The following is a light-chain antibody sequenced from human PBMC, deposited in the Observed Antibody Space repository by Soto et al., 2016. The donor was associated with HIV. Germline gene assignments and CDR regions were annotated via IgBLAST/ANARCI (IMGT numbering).Light chain of an antibody. Sequence: SYELTQPPSVSVAPGQTARIPCGEDNIGSKSVHWYQKKPGQAPILVVYDDYDRPSGIPERFSGSNSGDTATLTISKVEAGDEADYYCHVWDSSSDHVVFGGGTKLTVL. V-gene: IGLV3-21*02. J-gene: IGLJ2*01. CDR1: NIGSKS. CDR3: HVWDSSSDHVV. CDR2: DDY.